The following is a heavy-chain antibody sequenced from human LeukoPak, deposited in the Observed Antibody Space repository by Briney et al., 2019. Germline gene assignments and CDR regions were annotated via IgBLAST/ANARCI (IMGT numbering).Heavy chain of an antibody. Sequence: GGSLRLSCAASGFTFSSYWTSWVRQAPGKGLEWVANIKQDGSEKYYVDSVKGRFTISRDSAKNSLYLQMNSLRAEDTAVYYCARAKLDYWGQGTLVTVSS. CDR1: GFTFSSYW. CDR3: ARAKLDY. J-gene: IGHJ4*02. V-gene: IGHV3-7*01. CDR2: IKQDGSEK.